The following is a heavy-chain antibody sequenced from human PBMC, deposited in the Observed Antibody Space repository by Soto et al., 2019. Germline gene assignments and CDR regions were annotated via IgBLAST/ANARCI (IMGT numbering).Heavy chain of an antibody. Sequence: EVQLVESGGGLVQPGGSLRLSCAASGFTFNDHYMDWVRQAPGKGLEWVGRSRNKANSYSTDYAAAVKGRFTISRDDSKNSLCRQMNSWKPEDTAGYYVAGGLVILNSYSGLDAWGRGPRSPSPQ. V-gene: IGHV3-72*01. J-gene: IGHJ6*01. CDR2: SRNKANSYST. D-gene: IGHD2-15*01. CDR3: AGGLVILNSYSGLDA. CDR1: GFTFNDHY.